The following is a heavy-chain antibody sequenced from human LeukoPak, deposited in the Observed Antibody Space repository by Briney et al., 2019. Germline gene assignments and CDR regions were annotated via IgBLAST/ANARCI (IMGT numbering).Heavy chain of an antibody. D-gene: IGHD3-10*01. CDR3: AHSEDYYGSVDAFDI. V-gene: IGHV2-5*02. CDR2: IYWDDDK. Sequence: ESGSTLVKPTQTLTLTCTFSGFSLSTSGVGVGWIRQPPGKALEWLAFIYWDDDKRYSPSLESRLTITKDTFKNQVVLTMTNMDPVDTATYYCAHSEDYYGSVDAFDIWGQGTMVTVSS. J-gene: IGHJ3*02. CDR1: GFSLSTSGVG.